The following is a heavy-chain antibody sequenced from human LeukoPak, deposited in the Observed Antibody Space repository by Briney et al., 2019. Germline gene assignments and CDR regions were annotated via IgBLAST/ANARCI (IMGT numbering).Heavy chain of an antibody. Sequence: SVKVSCKASGGTFSSYVINWVRQAPGQGLEWMGGIIPIFGTANYAQKFQGRVTITTDEPTSTAYMELSSLRSEDTAVYYCGLSASSSPYYYYYYMDVWGKGTTVTVSS. V-gene: IGHV1-69*05. CDR3: GLSASSSPYYYYYYMDV. D-gene: IGHD6-6*01. CDR1: GGTFSSYV. J-gene: IGHJ6*03. CDR2: IIPIFGTA.